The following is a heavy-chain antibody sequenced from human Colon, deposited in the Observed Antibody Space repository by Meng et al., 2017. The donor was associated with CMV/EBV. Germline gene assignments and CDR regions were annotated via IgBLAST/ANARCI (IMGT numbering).Heavy chain of an antibody. CDR1: GASVNSDNNY. J-gene: IGHJ4*02. CDR3: TRGNTALWDNDH. V-gene: IGHV4-61*01. D-gene: IGHD3-16*01. Sequence: SETLSLTCSVSGASVNSDNNYWSWIRQPPGKGLEFIGYVYYSRSTNYNPFFKGRVTISIDTSKNQFSLKLASVTAADTAIYYCTRGNTALWDNDHWGQGTLVTVSS. CDR2: VYYSRST.